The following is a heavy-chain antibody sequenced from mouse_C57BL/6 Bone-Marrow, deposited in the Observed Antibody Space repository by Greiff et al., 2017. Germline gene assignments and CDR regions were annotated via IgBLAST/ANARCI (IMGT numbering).Heavy chain of an antibody. CDR2: IDPSDSYT. CDR3: ARRDSNYDY. D-gene: IGHD2-5*01. J-gene: IGHJ2*01. Sequence: QVQLKQPGAELVRPGTSVKLSCKASGYSFTSYWMHWVKQRPGQGLEWIGVIDPSDSYTNYNQKFKGKATLTVDTSSSTAYMQLSSLTSEDSAVYYCARRDSNYDYWGQGTTLTVSS. CDR1: GYSFTSYW. V-gene: IGHV1-59*01.